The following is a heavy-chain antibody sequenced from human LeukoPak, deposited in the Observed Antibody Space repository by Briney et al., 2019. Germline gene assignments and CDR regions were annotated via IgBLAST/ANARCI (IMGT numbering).Heavy chain of an antibody. J-gene: IGHJ4*02. CDR3: AREHSRIVVVIANTALDY. D-gene: IGHD2-21*01. CDR1: GYTFTSYD. V-gene: IGHV1-69*04. Sequence: GASVKVSCKASGYTFTSYDINWVRQAPGQGLEWMGRIIPILGIANYAQKFQGRVTITADKSTSTAYMELSSLRSEDTAVYYCAREHSRIVVVIANTALDYWGQGTLVTVSS. CDR2: IIPILGIA.